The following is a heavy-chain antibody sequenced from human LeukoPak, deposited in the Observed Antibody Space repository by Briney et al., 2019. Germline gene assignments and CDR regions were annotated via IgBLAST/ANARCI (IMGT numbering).Heavy chain of an antibody. J-gene: IGHJ4*02. V-gene: IGHV3-23*01. Sequence: PGRSLRLSCAASGFTFSSYAMSWVRQAPGKGLEWVSAISGSGGSTYYADSVKGRFTISRDNSKNTLYLQMNSLRAEDTAVYYCAKGVVVVPAAIDYWGQGTLVTVSS. CDR1: GFTFSSYA. CDR2: ISGSGGST. CDR3: AKGVVVVPAAIDY. D-gene: IGHD2-2*01.